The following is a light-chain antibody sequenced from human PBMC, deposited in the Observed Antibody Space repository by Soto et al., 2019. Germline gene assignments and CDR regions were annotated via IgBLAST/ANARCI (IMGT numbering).Light chain of an antibody. J-gene: IGLJ2*01. CDR3: QSYDSSLSGFVV. Sequence: QPVLTQSPSVSGAPGQRVTISCTGSSSNIGAGYDVHWYQQLPRTAPKLLIYGNSNRPSGVPDRFSGSKSGTSASLAITGLQAQDEADYYCQSYDSSLSGFVVFGGGTKLTVL. CDR1: SSNIGAGYD. V-gene: IGLV1-40*01. CDR2: GNS.